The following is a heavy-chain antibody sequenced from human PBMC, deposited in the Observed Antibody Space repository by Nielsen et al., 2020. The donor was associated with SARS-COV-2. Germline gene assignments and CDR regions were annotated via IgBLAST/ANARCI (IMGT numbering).Heavy chain of an antibody. Sequence: ASVKVSCKASGYTFTNYYMHWVRQAPGQGLEWMGIINPSGGSTSYAQKFQGRVTMTRDTSTSTVYMELSSLRSEDTAVYYCARVCRGGFGSWYFDYWGQGTLVTVSS. CDR1: GYTFTNYY. D-gene: IGHD3-10*01. V-gene: IGHV1-46*01. CDR3: ARVCRGGFGSWYFDY. CDR2: INPSGGST. J-gene: IGHJ4*02.